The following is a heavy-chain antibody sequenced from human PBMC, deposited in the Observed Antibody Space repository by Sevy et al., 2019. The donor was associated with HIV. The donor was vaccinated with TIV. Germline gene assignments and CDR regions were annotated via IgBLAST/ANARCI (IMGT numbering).Heavy chain of an antibody. J-gene: IGHJ5*02. D-gene: IGHD4-17*01. Sequence: SGPTLVKPTQTLTLTCTFSGFSLSTSGMCVSWIRQPPGKALEWLALISWNDNKYYSTSLKTRLTISKDTSKNQVVLIMTNMDPVDTATYYCGRMLYGDYLNWFDPWGQGTLVTVSS. CDR2: ISWNDNK. CDR1: GFSLSTSGMC. CDR3: GRMLYGDYLNWFDP. V-gene: IGHV2-70*01.